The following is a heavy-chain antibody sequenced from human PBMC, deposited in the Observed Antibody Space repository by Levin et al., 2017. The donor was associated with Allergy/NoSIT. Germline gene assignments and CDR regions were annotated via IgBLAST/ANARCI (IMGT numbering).Heavy chain of an antibody. Sequence: GGSLRLSCAASGFTFSSYGVTWVRQAPGKGLEWVSAITGNGGSTYYADSVKGRFMISRDNSKSTLFLQMNSLRAEDTAIYYCAKVIFGSGSFDSRNYYFDYWGQGTLVTVSS. V-gene: IGHV3-23*01. J-gene: IGHJ4*02. CDR3: AKVIFGSGSFDSRNYYFDY. CDR2: ITGNGGST. CDR1: GFTFSSYG. D-gene: IGHD3-10*01.